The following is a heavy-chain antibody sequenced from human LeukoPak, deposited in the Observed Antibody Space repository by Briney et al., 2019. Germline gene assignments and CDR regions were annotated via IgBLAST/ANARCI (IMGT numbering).Heavy chain of an antibody. CDR2: IYYNGRT. J-gene: IGHJ3*02. CDR3: ARITDRTIFGEIMHGFDI. D-gene: IGHD3-3*01. Sequence: SETLSLTCTVSGDSINNNNYYWGWIRQPPGKGLEWIGNIYYNGRTYYSPSLKSRGTVSVDTSNNQFSLKLSSVTAADTAVYYCARITDRTIFGEIMHGFDIWGQGTPVTVSS. V-gene: IGHV4-39*01. CDR1: GDSINNNNYY.